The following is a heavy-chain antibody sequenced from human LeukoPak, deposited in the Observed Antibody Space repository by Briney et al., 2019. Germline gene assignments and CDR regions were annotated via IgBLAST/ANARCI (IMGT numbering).Heavy chain of an antibody. CDR2: INWNGGST. CDR3: ARIAMAGIGDGFDI. D-gene: IGHD6-19*01. CDR1: GFTLSNYA. J-gene: IGHJ3*02. Sequence: GGSLRLSCAASGFTLSNYAMSWVRQAPGKGLEWVSTINWNGGSTGYADSVKGRFTISRDNARNSLYLQMNSLRAEDTALYYCARIAMAGIGDGFDIWGQGTMVTVSS. V-gene: IGHV3-20*04.